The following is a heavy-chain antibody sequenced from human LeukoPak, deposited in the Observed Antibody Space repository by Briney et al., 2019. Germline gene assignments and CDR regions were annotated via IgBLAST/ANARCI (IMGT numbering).Heavy chain of an antibody. CDR2: INHSGRT. Sequence: SETLSLTCAVYGGSFSGYDWSWIRQPPGKGLEGIGEINHSGRTNYNPSLKSRVTLSVDTSKNQFSLKLSSVSAADTAVYYCASWAGKLRFLKSWFDPWGQGTLVTVSS. J-gene: IGHJ5*02. CDR3: ASWAGKLRFLKSWFDP. V-gene: IGHV4-34*01. CDR1: GGSFSGYD. D-gene: IGHD4-17*01.